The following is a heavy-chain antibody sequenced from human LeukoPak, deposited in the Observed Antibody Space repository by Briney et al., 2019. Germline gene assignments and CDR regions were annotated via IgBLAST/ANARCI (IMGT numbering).Heavy chain of an antibody. CDR2: INHSGST. Sequence: SETLSLTCTVSGGSISSSSYYWGWIRQPPGKGLEWIGEINHSGSTNYNPSLKSRVTISVDTSKNQFSLKLSSVTAADTAVYYCARRTIGLVPYYYYYMDVWGKGTTVTVSS. CDR3: ARRTIGLVPYYYYYMDV. D-gene: IGHD2-8*01. V-gene: IGHV4-39*07. J-gene: IGHJ6*03. CDR1: GGSISSSSYY.